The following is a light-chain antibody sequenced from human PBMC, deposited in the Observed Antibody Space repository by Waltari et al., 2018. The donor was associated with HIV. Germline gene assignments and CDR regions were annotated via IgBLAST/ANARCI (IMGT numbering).Light chain of an antibody. CDR3: QSYDSSNVV. CDR1: SGSIARNY. Sequence: NFMLTQPHSVSESPGKTVTISCTRSSGSIARNYVQWYQQRPGSSPTTVFYENNQRPSGVPDRFSGSIDSSSNSASLAISGLKTEDEADYYCQSYDSSNVVFGGGTKLTVL. J-gene: IGLJ2*01. V-gene: IGLV6-57*01. CDR2: ENN.